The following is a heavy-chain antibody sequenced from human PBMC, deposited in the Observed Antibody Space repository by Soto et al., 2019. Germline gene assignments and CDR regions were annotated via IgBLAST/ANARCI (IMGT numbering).Heavy chain of an antibody. CDR2: INHSGST. V-gene: IGHV4-34*01. Sequence: SETLSLTCAVYGGSFSGYYWSWIRQPPGKGLEWIGEINHSGSTNYNPSLKSRVTISVDTSKNQFSLKLSSVTAADTAVYYCARGPRWTYSSSAPPIYYYGMDVWGQGTTVTVSS. J-gene: IGHJ6*02. CDR3: ARGPRWTYSSSAPPIYYYGMDV. CDR1: GGSFSGYY. D-gene: IGHD6-6*01.